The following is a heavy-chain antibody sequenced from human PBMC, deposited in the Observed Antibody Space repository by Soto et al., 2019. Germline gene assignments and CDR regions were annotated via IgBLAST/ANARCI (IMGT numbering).Heavy chain of an antibody. CDR2: IYPGESDT. V-gene: IGHV5-51*01. CDR3: ARRGYCGGDCYFDS. J-gene: IGHJ4*02. Sequence: GGSLRLSCKGSGYSFTNYWIGWVRQMPGKGLEWMGIIYPGESDTRYSPSFQGQVTISADRSISTAYLQWSSLRASDTAMYYCARRGYCGGDCYFDSWGRGTQVTVSS. CDR1: GYSFTNYW. D-gene: IGHD2-21*02.